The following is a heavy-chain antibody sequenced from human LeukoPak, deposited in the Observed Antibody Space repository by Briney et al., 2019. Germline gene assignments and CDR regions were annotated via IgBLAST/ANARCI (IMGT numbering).Heavy chain of an antibody. CDR2: ITSSGTTT. J-gene: IGHJ4*02. V-gene: IGHV3-11*01. D-gene: IGHD4/OR15-4a*01. CDR3: GRDPDYGDPY. CDR1: GFSFSDSY. Sequence: GGSLRLSCSASGFSFSDSYMSWFRLSPEKGLEWIAYITSSGTTTEYADSVKGRFTISRVNAKNTLYLQMNSLRPEDTAVYYCGRDPDYGDPYWGQGTLVTVSS.